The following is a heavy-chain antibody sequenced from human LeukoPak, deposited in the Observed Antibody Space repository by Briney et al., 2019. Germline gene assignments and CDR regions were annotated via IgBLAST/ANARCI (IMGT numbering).Heavy chain of an antibody. Sequence: PGGSLSLYCVASGFSFSSYAMGWRRQAPGKGLEWVSAISGSGGTTYYADSVKGRFTISRDDAKNTLFLQMSSLRGEDTAIYYCAKEYSGSWYHFDLWGQGTLVTVSS. J-gene: IGHJ4*02. CDR2: ISGSGGTT. D-gene: IGHD6-13*01. CDR3: AKEYSGSWYHFDL. CDR1: GFSFSSYA. V-gene: IGHV3-23*01.